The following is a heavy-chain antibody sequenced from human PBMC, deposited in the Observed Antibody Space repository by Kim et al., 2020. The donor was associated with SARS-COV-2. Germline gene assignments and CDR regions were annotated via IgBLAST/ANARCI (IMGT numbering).Heavy chain of an antibody. V-gene: IGHV4-59*01. CDR3: ARVGCSSTSCFDY. J-gene: IGHJ4*02. Sequence: YTPSRRSRVTISVDTSKNQFSLKLSSVTAADTAVYYCARVGCSSTSCFDYWGQGTLVTVSS. D-gene: IGHD2-2*01.